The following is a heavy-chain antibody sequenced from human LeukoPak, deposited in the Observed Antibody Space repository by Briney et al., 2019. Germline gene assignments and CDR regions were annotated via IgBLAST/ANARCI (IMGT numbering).Heavy chain of an antibody. J-gene: IGHJ4*02. CDR1: GYTFTGYY. Sequence: ASMKVSCKTSGYTFTGYYMHWVRQAPGQGLEWMGWINPNSGGTNYAQKFQGWVTMTRDTSISTAYMELSRLRSDDTAVYYCAVTVGATRNLDYWGQGTLVTVSS. CDR3: AVTVGATRNLDY. CDR2: INPNSGGT. D-gene: IGHD1-26*01. V-gene: IGHV1-2*04.